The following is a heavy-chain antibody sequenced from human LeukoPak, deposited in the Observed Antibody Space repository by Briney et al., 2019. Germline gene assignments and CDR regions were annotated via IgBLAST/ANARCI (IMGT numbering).Heavy chain of an antibody. CDR3: ATLYYYGSSGYYRN. J-gene: IGHJ4*02. Sequence: GSSVKVSCKASGGTFSSYAISWVRQAPGQGLEWMGGIIPIFGTANYAQKFQGRVTITADESTSTAYMELSSLRSEDTAVYYCATLYYYGSSGYYRNWGQGTLVTVSS. CDR2: IIPIFGTA. D-gene: IGHD3-22*01. CDR1: GGTFSSYA. V-gene: IGHV1-69*01.